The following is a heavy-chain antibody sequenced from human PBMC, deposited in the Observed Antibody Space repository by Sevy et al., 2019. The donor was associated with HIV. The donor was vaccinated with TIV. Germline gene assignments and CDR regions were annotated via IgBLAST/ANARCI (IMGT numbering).Heavy chain of an antibody. CDR1: GFPFSNYW. D-gene: IGHD4-17*01. Sequence: GGSLRLSCAVSGFPFSNYWMSWARQAPGKGLEWVASIKQDESEIYNVDSVKGRFTISRDNAKNSVSLQMNSLGAEDTAVYYCARGPNYGDRTDYFEYWGQGILVTVSS. CDR2: IKQDESEI. J-gene: IGHJ4*02. CDR3: ARGPNYGDRTDYFEY. V-gene: IGHV3-7*01.